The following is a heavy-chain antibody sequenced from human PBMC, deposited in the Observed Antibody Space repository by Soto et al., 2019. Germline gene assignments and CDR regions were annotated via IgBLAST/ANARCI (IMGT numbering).Heavy chain of an antibody. V-gene: IGHV3-11*01. CDR2: ISSSGSTI. D-gene: IGHD4-17*01. Sequence: QVQLXESGXXXXKXXXSXXXSCAASGFTFSDYYMSWIRXAPGKGLEWVSYISSSGSTIYYADSVKGRFTISRDNAKNSLYLQMNSLRAEDTAVYYCASPTVTPHYGMDVWGQGTTVTVSS. J-gene: IGHJ6*02. CDR3: ASPTVTPHYGMDV. CDR1: GFTFSDYY.